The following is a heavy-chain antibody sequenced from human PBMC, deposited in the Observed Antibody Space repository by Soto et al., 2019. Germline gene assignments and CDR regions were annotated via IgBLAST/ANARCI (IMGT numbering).Heavy chain of an antibody. CDR1: GCRVGSNY. J-gene: IGHJ3*02. V-gene: IGHV3-53*01. CDR3: ARATMYYGPDAFDI. Sequence: SMTLSRAGSGCRVGSNYITWVRQAPGKGLEWVSVIYSGGSTYYADSVKGRFTISRDNSKNTLYLQMNSLRAEDTAVYYCARATMYYGPDAFDIWGQGTMVTVSS. CDR2: IYSGGST. D-gene: IGHD2-8*01.